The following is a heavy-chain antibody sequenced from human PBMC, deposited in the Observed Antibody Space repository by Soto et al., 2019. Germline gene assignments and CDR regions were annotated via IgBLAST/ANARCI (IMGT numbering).Heavy chain of an antibody. D-gene: IGHD6-13*01. J-gene: IGHJ5*02. CDR2: ISGSGGST. V-gene: IGHV3-23*01. CDR1: GFTFSSFA. Sequence: PGGSLRLSCAASGFTFSSFAMSWVRQAPGKGLDWVSAISGSGGSTYSADSVKGRFTISRDNSKNSLHLQMNSLRAEDTAVYYCTRDASRDSSARGWFDPWGPGTLVTVSS. CDR3: TRDASRDSSARGWFDP.